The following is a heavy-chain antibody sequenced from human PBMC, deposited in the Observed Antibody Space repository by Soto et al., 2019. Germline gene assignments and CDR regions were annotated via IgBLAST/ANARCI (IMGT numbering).Heavy chain of an antibody. CDR1: GFTFSNAW. CDR3: VKRASTGTRHFDY. CDR2: IKSKTDGGTT. J-gene: IGHJ4*02. V-gene: IGHV3-15*07. Sequence: GGSLRLSCAASGFTFSNAWMNWVRQAPGKGLEWVGRIKSKTDGGTTDYAAPVKGRFTISRDDSKNTLYLQVNSLRAEDTAIYFCVKRASTGTRHFDYWGQGTLVTVSS. D-gene: IGHD6-13*01.